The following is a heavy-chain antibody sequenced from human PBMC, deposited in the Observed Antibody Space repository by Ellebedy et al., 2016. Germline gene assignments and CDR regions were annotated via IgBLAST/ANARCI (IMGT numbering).Heavy chain of an antibody. CDR2: ISSSSSTI. Sequence: GESLKISXAASGFTFSSYSMNWVRQAPGKGLERVSYISSSSSTIYYADSVKGRFTISRDNAKNSLYLQMNSLRDEDTAVYYCAREGSTVTTFWFDPWGQGTLVTVSS. CDR3: AREGSTVTTFWFDP. V-gene: IGHV3-48*02. D-gene: IGHD4-17*01. J-gene: IGHJ5*02. CDR1: GFTFSSYS.